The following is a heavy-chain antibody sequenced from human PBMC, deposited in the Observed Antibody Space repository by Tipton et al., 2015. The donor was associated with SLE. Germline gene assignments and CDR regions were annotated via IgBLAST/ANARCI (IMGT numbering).Heavy chain of an antibody. CDR1: GGFISSGSYY. CDR2: IYSSGST. J-gene: IGHJ1*01. CDR3: GRSGGYRIHR. Sequence: TLSLTCTVSGGFISSGSYYWSWIRQPAGKGLEWIGRIYSSGSTNENLSLKSRVSISKDTSKNQFSLKLSSVTAADTAVYYCGRSGGYRIHRWGQGTLVTVSS. V-gene: IGHV4-61*02. D-gene: IGHD1-26*01.